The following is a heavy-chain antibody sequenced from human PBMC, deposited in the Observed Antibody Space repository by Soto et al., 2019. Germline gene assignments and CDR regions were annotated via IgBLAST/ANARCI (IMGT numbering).Heavy chain of an antibody. Sequence: SETLSLTCAVYGGSFSGYYWSWIRQPPGKGLEWIGEINHSGSTNYNPSLKSRVTISVDTSKNQFSLKLSSVTAADTAVYYCARGQLGYCSGGSCYSYYYYYYMDVWGKGTTVTVSS. CDR1: GGSFSGYY. CDR2: INHSGST. CDR3: ARGQLGYCSGGSCYSYYYYYYMDV. D-gene: IGHD2-15*01. V-gene: IGHV4-34*01. J-gene: IGHJ6*03.